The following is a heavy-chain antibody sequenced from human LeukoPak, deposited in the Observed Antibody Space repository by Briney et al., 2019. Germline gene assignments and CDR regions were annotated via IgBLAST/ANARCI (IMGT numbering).Heavy chain of an antibody. D-gene: IGHD1-26*01. CDR3: AKVWWPGRIDY. Sequence: GGSLRLSCAASGSTFSSYAMSWVRQAPGKGLEWVSAISGSGGSTYYADSVKGRFTISRDNSKNALYLQMNSLRAEDTAVYYCAKVWWPGRIDYWGQGTLVTVSS. V-gene: IGHV3-23*01. CDR1: GSTFSSYA. CDR2: ISGSGGST. J-gene: IGHJ4*02.